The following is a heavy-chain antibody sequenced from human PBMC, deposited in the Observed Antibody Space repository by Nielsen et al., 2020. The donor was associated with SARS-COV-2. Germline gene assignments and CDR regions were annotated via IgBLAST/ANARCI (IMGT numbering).Heavy chain of an antibody. V-gene: IGHV3-23*01. D-gene: IGHD5-18*01. J-gene: IGHJ5*02. CDR3: AKDGGVDTAMANNWFDP. CDR2: ISGSGGST. CDR1: GFTFSSYA. Sequence: GGSLRLSCAASGFTFSSYAMSWVRQAPGKGLEWVSAISGSGGSTYYADSVKGRFTISRDNSKNTLYLQMNSLRAEDTAVYYCAKDGGVDTAMANNWFDPWGQGTLVTVSS.